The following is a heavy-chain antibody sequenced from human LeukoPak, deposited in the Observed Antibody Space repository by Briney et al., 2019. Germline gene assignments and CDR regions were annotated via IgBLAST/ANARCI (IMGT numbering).Heavy chain of an antibody. Sequence: GGSLRLSCTASGFTFGDYAMSWFRQAPGKGLEWVSSISSSSSYIYYADSVKGRFTISRDNAKNSLYLQMNSLRAEDTAVYYCAREIVGATFFDYWGQGTLVTVSS. V-gene: IGHV3-21*01. CDR1: GFTFGDYA. CDR2: ISSSSSYI. CDR3: AREIVGATFFDY. D-gene: IGHD1-26*01. J-gene: IGHJ4*02.